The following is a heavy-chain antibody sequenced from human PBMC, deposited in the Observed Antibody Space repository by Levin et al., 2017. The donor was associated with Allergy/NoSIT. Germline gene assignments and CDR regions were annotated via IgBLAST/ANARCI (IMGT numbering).Heavy chain of an antibody. V-gene: IGHV1-69*06. CDR1: GGTFSSYA. D-gene: IGHD6-19*01. CDR3: ARGDSSGWYDSYWYFDL. Sequence: SVKVSCKASGGTFSSYAISWVRQAPGQGLEWMGGIIPIFGTANYAQKFQGRVTITADKSTSTAYMELSSLRSEDTAVYYCARGDSSGWYDSYWYFDLWGRGTLVTVSS. CDR2: IIPIFGTA. J-gene: IGHJ2*01.